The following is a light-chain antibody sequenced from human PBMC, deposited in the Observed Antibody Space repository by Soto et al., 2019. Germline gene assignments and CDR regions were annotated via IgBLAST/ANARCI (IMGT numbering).Light chain of an antibody. CDR3: QQYFGSSWT. CDR1: QSIDNSY. CDR2: ATS. Sequence: EIVLTQSPGTLSSSPGERATLSCRPSQSIDNSYLAWYQHKPGQAPRLLIYATSSRATGIPDRFGGSGSGTDFTLTINRLEPEDFAVYYCQQYFGSSWTFGQGTKVDIK. J-gene: IGKJ1*01. V-gene: IGKV3-20*01.